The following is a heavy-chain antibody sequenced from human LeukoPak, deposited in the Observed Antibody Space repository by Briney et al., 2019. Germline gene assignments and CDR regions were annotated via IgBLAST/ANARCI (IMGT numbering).Heavy chain of an antibody. CDR1: GGTFSNYA. D-gene: IGHD3-22*01. V-gene: IGHV1-69*04. Sequence: SVKVSCKASGGTFSNYAISWVRQAPGQGLEWMGKIIPIFGIANYAQKFQGRVTISADKSTSTAYLELSSLRSEDTAVYYCARDLGRYDSNQGPLDAFDIWGQGTMVTVSS. J-gene: IGHJ3*02. CDR2: IIPIFGIA. CDR3: ARDLGRYDSNQGPLDAFDI.